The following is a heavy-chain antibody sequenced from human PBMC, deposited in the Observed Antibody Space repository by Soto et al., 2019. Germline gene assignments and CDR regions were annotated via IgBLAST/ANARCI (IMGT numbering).Heavy chain of an antibody. J-gene: IGHJ2*01. Sequence: QVQLVESGGGLVQPGRSLRRSCAASGFTFSSYGMQWVRQAPGKGLEWVAVISYDGSNKYYADSVKGRFTISRDNSKNTLYLPMNSLSAEDTAVYYCAKPCDDKYSRSWSYWYFDLWGRGSLVTVSS. CDR2: ISYDGSNK. CDR1: GFTFSSYG. V-gene: IGHV3-30*18. D-gene: IGHD6-13*01. CDR3: AKPCDDKYSRSWSYWYFDL.